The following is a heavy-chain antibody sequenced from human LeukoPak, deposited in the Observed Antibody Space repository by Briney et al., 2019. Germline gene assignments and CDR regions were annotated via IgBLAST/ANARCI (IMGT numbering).Heavy chain of an antibody. CDR1: GYTFTTYW. V-gene: IGHV5-51*01. D-gene: IGHD6-13*01. CDR2: IYPGDSDT. Sequence: GESLKISCKVSGYTFTTYWIGWVRQMPGKGLEWMGIIYPGDSDTRYSPSFQGQVTISADKSISTAYLQWSSLKASDTAMYYCARRLRIAAAGYYFDYWGQGTLVTVSS. CDR3: ARRLRIAAAGYYFDY. J-gene: IGHJ4*02.